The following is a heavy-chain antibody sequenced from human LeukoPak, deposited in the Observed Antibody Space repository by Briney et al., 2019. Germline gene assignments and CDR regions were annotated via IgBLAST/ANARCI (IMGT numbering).Heavy chain of an antibody. Sequence: ASVKVSCKASGYTFTGYYMHWVRQAPGQGLEWMGWINPNSGGTNYAQKFQGRVTMTRDTSISTAYMELSRLRSDDTAVYYCARGGSGRGYGYGVDYWGQGTLVTVSS. J-gene: IGHJ4*02. D-gene: IGHD5-18*01. CDR2: INPNSGGT. CDR1: GYTFTGYY. V-gene: IGHV1-2*02. CDR3: ARGGSGRGYGYGVDY.